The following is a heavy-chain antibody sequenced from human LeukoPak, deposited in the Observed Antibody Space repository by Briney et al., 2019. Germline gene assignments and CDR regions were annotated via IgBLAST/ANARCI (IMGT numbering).Heavy chain of an antibody. V-gene: IGHV4-34*01. CDR1: GGSFSGYY. CDR3: ARVGATPLGHAFDY. CDR2: INHSGST. J-gene: IGHJ4*02. D-gene: IGHD1-26*01. Sequence: PSETLSLTCAVYGGSFSGYYWSLIRQPPGKGLEWIGEINHSGSTNYNPSLKSRVTISVDTSKNQFSLKLSSVTAADTAVYYCARVGATPLGHAFDYWGQGTLVTVSS.